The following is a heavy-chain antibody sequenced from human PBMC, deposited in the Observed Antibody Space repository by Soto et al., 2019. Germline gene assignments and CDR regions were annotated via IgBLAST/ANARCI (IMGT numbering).Heavy chain of an antibody. V-gene: IGHV3-30-3*01. CDR2: ISYDGSNK. J-gene: IGHJ6*02. CDR3: ARVKVGYGMDV. CDR1: GFTFSSYA. D-gene: IGHD2-15*01. Sequence: GGSLRLSCAASGFTFSSYAMHWVRQAPGKGLEWVAVISYDGSNKYYADSVKGRFTISRDNSKNTLYLQMNSLRAEDTAVYYCARVKVGYGMDVWGQGTTVTVSS.